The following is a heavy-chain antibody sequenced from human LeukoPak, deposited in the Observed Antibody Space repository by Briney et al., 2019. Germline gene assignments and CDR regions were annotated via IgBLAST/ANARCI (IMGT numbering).Heavy chain of an antibody. V-gene: IGHV4-4*07. CDR2: IYTSGST. D-gene: IGHD3-10*01. CDR1: GGSISSYY. Sequence: SETLSLTCTVSGGSISSYYWSWIRQPAGKGLEWIGRIYTSGSTNYNPSLKSRVTISVDTSKNQFSLKLSSVTAADTAVYYCARDYYGSGSYPRWFDPWGQGTLVTVSS. CDR3: ARDYYGSGSYPRWFDP. J-gene: IGHJ5*02.